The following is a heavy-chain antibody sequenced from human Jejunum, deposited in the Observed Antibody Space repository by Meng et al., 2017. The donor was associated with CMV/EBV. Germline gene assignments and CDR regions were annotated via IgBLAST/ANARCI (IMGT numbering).Heavy chain of an antibody. V-gene: IGHV3-23*01. J-gene: IGHJ6*02. Sequence: WVRQAPGKGLEWISGISNSGGETYYADSVKGRFTISRDNLKNTLSLQLASLRAEDTAVYFCAKDGDCVGGYPDCPLYHYGLDVWAQGTTVTVSS. CDR3: AKDGDCVGGYPDCPLYHYGLDV. CDR2: ISNSGGET. D-gene: IGHD3-22*01.